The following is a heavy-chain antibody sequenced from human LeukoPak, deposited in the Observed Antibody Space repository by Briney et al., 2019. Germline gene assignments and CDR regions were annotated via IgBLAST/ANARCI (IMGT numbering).Heavy chain of an antibody. V-gene: IGHV4-59*01. D-gene: IGHD3-16*02. Sequence: PSETLSLTCTVSGXSISSYYCSWVRQPPGKGLEWIGYIYYSGSTDFNSSLKSRVTISVDTSKNQFSLKLTSVTAADTALYYCATGRYYFDYWGQGTLVTVSS. CDR3: ATGRYYFDY. J-gene: IGHJ4*02. CDR2: IYYSGST. CDR1: GXSISSYY.